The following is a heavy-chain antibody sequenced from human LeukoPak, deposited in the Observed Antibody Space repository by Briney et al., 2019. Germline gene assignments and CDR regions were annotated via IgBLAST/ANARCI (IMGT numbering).Heavy chain of an antibody. V-gene: IGHV1-8*01. D-gene: IGHD3-16*01. Sequence: ASVKVSCKASGYTFTSYDINWVRQAPGQGLEWMGWMNPNSGNTVYAQKFQGRVTMTRTTIISTAYLELSSLRSEDTAVYYCARVYRAWGLVPPPLYYWGQGTLVTVSS. CDR2: MNPNSGNT. J-gene: IGHJ4*02. CDR3: ARVYRAWGLVPPPLYY. CDR1: GYTFTSYD.